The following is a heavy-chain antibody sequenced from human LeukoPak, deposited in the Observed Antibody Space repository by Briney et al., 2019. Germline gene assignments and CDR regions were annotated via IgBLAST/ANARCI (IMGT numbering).Heavy chain of an antibody. CDR1: GYTFTSYY. J-gene: IGHJ6*03. Sequence: ASVKVSCKASGYTFTSYYMHWVRQAPGQGLKWMGIINPSGGSTSYAQKFQGRVTMTRDTSTSTVYMELSSLRSEDTAVYYCASNSHYGGNSGDLVESPPVDYYYYMDVWGKGTTVTVSS. V-gene: IGHV1-46*01. CDR2: INPSGGST. D-gene: IGHD4-23*01. CDR3: ASNSHYGGNSGDLVESPPVDYYYYMDV.